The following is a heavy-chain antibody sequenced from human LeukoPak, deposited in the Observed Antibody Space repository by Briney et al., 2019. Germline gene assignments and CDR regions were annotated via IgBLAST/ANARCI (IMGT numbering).Heavy chain of an antibody. D-gene: IGHD3-9*01. J-gene: IGHJ3*02. CDR3: AREAELRYFDWLPGDAFDI. Sequence: MXXXRQAXXXGXEWMGWXXPNSGGTNYAQKFQGWVTMTRDTSISTAYMELSRLRSDDTAVYYCAREAELRYFDWLPGDAFDIWGQGTMVTVSS. CDR2: XXPNSGGT. V-gene: IGHV1-2*04.